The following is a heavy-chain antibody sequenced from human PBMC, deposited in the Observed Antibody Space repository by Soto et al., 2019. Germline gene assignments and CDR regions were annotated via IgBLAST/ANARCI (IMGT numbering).Heavy chain of an antibody. Sequence: QVQLQESGPGLVKPSETVSLTCTVSGGSVSSGSYYWSWIRQPPGKGLEWIGYIYYSGSTNYNPSLKSRVTISVDTSKNQFSLKLSSVTAADTAVYYCARDGVHYDFWSGYVDWGQGTLVTVSS. CDR2: IYYSGST. CDR1: GGSVSSGSYY. V-gene: IGHV4-61*01. J-gene: IGHJ4*02. D-gene: IGHD3-3*01. CDR3: ARDGVHYDFWSGYVD.